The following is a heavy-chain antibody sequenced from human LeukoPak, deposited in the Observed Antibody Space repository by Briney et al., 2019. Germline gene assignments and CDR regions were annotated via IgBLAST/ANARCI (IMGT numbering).Heavy chain of an antibody. V-gene: IGHV3-21*01. Sequence: GGSLRLSCAASGFTFSTYSMNWVRQAPGKGLEWVSSITSSSSYIYYADSVKGRFTISRDNAKNSLCLQMNSLRAEDTAVYYCARHVVAVGFDYWGQGTLVTVSS. D-gene: IGHD3-22*01. CDR1: GFTFSTYS. CDR3: ARHVVAVGFDY. CDR2: ITSSSSYI. J-gene: IGHJ4*02.